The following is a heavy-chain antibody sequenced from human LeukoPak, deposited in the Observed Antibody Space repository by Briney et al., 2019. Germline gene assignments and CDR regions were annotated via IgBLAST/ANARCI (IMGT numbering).Heavy chain of an antibody. D-gene: IGHD2-15*01. Sequence: PGGSLRLSCAASGFTFSSYEMNWVRQAPGKGLEWVSSISRSGSTKYYADSVKGRFTISRDNAKNSLFLQMNSLRAEDTAVYYCARVLRYCRGGNCYSGGLGYMDVWGKGTTVTISS. CDR1: GFTFSSYE. CDR3: ARVLRYCRGGNCYSGGLGYMDV. V-gene: IGHV3-48*03. CDR2: ISRSGSTK. J-gene: IGHJ6*03.